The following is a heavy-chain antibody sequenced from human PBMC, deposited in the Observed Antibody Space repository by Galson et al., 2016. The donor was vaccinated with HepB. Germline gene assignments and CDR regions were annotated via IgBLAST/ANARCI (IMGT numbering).Heavy chain of an antibody. CDR1: GYTFTSYG. CDR3: ARDRGQYSSSPVDC. J-gene: IGHJ4*02. D-gene: IGHD6-13*01. V-gene: IGHV1-18*01. CDR2: ISVYNGKT. Sequence: SVKASCKASGYTFTSYGISWVRQAPGQGLEWMGWISVYNGKTNYAQKVQGRVTMTTDTSTSTAYMELRSLRSDDTAVYYCARDRGQYSSSPVDCWGQGTLVTVSS.